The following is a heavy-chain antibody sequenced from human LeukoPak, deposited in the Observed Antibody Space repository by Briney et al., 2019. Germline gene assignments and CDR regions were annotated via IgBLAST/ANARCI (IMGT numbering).Heavy chain of an antibody. J-gene: IGHJ4*02. CDR2: IYYSGST. V-gene: IGHV4-31*03. D-gene: IGHD3-10*01. CDR1: GGSISSGGYY. CDR3: ARSSGPGLDY. Sequence: SSETLSLTCTVSGGSISSGGYYWSWIRQHPRKGLEWIGYIYYSGSTYYNPSLKSRVSISVDMSKSQFSLKLSSVTAADTAVYYCARSSGPGLDYWGQGILVTVSS.